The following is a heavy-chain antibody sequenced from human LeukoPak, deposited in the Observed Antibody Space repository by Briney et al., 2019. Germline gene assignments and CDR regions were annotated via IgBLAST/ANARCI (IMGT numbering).Heavy chain of an antibody. CDR1: GFTFSSYA. CDR3: AKDHGSSDWYYFDY. D-gene: IGHD6-13*01. V-gene: IGHV3-30*02. Sequence: GGSLRLSCAASGFTFSSYAMHWVRQAPGKGLEWVAFIHYDGSNNYYADSVKGRFTISRGNSKNTLYLQMNTLRADDTAVYYCAKDHGSSDWYYFDYWGQGTLVTVSS. J-gene: IGHJ4*02. CDR2: IHYDGSNN.